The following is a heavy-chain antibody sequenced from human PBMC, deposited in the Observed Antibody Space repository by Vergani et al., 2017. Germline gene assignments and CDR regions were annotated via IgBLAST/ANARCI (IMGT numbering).Heavy chain of an antibody. CDR1: GGSISSYY. V-gene: IGHV4-59*01. J-gene: IGHJ6*02. Sequence: QVQLQESGPGLVKPSETLSLTCTVSGGSISSYYWSWIRQPPGKGLEWIGYIYYSGSTNYNPSLTSRVTISVDTSKNQFSLKLSSVTAADTAVYYCARDRHYDFWSGYYGNYYGMDVWGQGTTVTVSS. CDR3: ARDRHYDFWSGYYGNYYGMDV. CDR2: IYYSGST. D-gene: IGHD3-3*01.